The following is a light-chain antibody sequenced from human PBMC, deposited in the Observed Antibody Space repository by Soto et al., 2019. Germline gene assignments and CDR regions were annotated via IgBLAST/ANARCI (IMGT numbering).Light chain of an antibody. CDR3: MQALQKGKI. V-gene: IGKV2-28*01. CDR1: QSLLHSNGYNY. CDR2: LGS. Sequence: DIVMTQSPLSLPVTPGEPASISCRSSQSLLHSNGYNYLDWYLQKPGQSPQLLIYLGSNRASGVPDRFSGSGSGTDFTLKISRVEAEDVGVYYCMQALQKGKIFGQGTRLEIK. J-gene: IGKJ5*01.